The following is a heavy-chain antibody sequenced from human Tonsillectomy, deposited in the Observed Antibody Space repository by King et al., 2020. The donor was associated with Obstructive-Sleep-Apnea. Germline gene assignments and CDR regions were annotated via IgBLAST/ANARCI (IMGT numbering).Heavy chain of an antibody. CDR3: ATTLQIGLAGFLGH. CDR1: GFTFHSFW. D-gene: IGHD6-13*01. CDR2: INQDGGEQ. Sequence: VQLVESGGGLVQPGGSLRLSCAASGFTFHSFWISWVRQAPGKGLEWVANINQDGGEQYYVDSVKGRFTISRDNAENSVFLQMNSLRTEDTAVYYCATTLQIGLAGFLGHWGQGTLVTVSS. J-gene: IGHJ4*02. V-gene: IGHV3-7*01.